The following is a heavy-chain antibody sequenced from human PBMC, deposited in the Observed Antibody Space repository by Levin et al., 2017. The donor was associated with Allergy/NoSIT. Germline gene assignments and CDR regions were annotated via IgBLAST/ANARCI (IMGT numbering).Heavy chain of an antibody. CDR3: ARGAIVGATQDLVFDY. V-gene: IGHV3-30-3*01. J-gene: IGHJ4*02. D-gene: IGHD1-26*01. Sequence: PGGSLRLSCAASEFTFTNFAMHWVRQAPGRGLEWVTVISYDGNNKFYADSVKGRFTISRDNSKNTLYLQMNSLRAEDTAVYYCARGAIVGATQDLVFDYWGQGTLVTVSS. CDR2: ISYDGNNK. CDR1: EFTFTNFA.